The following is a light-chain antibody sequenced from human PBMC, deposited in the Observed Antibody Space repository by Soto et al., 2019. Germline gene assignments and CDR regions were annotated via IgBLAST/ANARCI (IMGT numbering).Light chain of an antibody. V-gene: IGKV3-20*01. CDR1: QSVSSY. CDR3: QQYGSSGT. J-gene: IGKJ1*01. Sequence: IVLTQSPATLSLSPGERATLSCGASQSVSSYLAWYQQKPGQAPRLLIYGASNRATGIPDRFSGSGSGADFTLTISRLEPEDFAVYYCQQYGSSGTFGQGTKVDIK. CDR2: GAS.